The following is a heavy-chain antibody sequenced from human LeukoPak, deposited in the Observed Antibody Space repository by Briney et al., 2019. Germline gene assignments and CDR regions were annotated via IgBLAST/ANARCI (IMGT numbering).Heavy chain of an antibody. J-gene: IGHJ2*01. CDR1: GGSISHYF. D-gene: IGHD6-19*01. Sequence: PSETLSLTCTVSGGSISHYFWSWIRQPPGKALEWIGYIYYSGSTNYNPSLKSRVTISVDTSKNQFSLKLSSVTAADTAVYYCAKTVAGYWYFDLWGRGTLVTVSS. V-gene: IGHV4-59*08. CDR3: AKTVAGYWYFDL. CDR2: IYYSGST.